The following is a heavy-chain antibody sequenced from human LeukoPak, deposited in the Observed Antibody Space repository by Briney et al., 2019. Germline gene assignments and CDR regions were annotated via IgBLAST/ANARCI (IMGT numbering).Heavy chain of an antibody. Sequence: GGSLRLSCAASGFTFSSYAMHWVRQAPGKGLEWVAVISYDGSNKYYADSVKGRFTISRDNSKNTLYLQMNSLRAEDTAVYYCARSTYDSSGYYFDYWGQGTLVTVSS. CDR3: ARSTYDSSGYYFDY. CDR1: GFTFSSYA. V-gene: IGHV3-30*14. CDR2: ISYDGSNK. D-gene: IGHD3-22*01. J-gene: IGHJ4*02.